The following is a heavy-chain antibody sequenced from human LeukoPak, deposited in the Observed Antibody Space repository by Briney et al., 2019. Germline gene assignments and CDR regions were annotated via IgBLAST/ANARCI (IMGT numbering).Heavy chain of an antibody. D-gene: IGHD2-8*01. Sequence: AGGSLRLSCAASGFTFSSYAMSWVRQAPGKGLEWVANIKQDGSEKYYVDSVKGRFTISRDNAKNSLYLQMNSLRGEDTAVYYCVRVSCTNGVCYGFDYWGQGTLVTVSS. CDR1: GFTFSSYA. V-gene: IGHV3-7*01. CDR3: VRVSCTNGVCYGFDY. CDR2: IKQDGSEK. J-gene: IGHJ4*02.